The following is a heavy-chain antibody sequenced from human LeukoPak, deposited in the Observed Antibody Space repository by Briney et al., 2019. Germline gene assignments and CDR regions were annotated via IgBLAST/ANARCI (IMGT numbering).Heavy chain of an antibody. D-gene: IGHD3-10*01. Sequence: GGTLRLSRAASGFTLSRYWMSWVRQAPGKGLEWVANIKLDGSEKYYVDAVKGRFTISRDNAKNSVDLQMNSLRAEDTAVYYCARGYGSLDVWGKGATVTISS. CDR3: ARGYGSLDV. J-gene: IGHJ6*04. CDR1: GFTLSRYW. CDR2: IKLDGSEK. V-gene: IGHV3-7*04.